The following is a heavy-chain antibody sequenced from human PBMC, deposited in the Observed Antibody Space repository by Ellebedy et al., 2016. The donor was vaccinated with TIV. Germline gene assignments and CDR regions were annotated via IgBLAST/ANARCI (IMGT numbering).Heavy chain of an antibody. Sequence: GESLKISCVASGFTFSNYNMNWVRQSPGKGLEWVSSIRSTGSDKYYAESVKGRFTISRDNAQDTLFLLMNSLRAEDTAVYFCSRGWSTPDSWGQGTLVIVSS. J-gene: IGHJ4*02. CDR2: IRSTGSDK. D-gene: IGHD2-15*01. CDR3: SRGWSTPDS. CDR1: GFTFSNYN. V-gene: IGHV3-21*06.